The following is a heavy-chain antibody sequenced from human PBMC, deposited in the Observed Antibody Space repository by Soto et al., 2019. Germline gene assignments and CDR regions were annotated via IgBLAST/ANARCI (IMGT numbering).Heavy chain of an antibody. CDR1: GYTFTGYY. D-gene: IGHD6-6*01. V-gene: IGHV1-2*02. Sequence: ASVKVSCKASGYTFTGYYMHWVRQAPGQGLEWMGWINPNSGGTNYAQKFQGRVTMTRDTSISTAYMELSRLRSDDTAVYYCARVANIAARRIWFDPWGQGTLVTVSS. J-gene: IGHJ5*02. CDR2: INPNSGGT. CDR3: ARVANIAARRIWFDP.